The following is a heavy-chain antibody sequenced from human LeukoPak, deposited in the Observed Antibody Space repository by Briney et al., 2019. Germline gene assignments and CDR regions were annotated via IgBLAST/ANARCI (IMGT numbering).Heavy chain of an antibody. V-gene: IGHV3-48*02. J-gene: IGHJ3*02. CDR2: ISSSSSTI. CDR1: GFTFSSYR. Sequence: GGSLRLSCAASGFTFSSYRMNWVRQAPGRGLEWVSYISSSSSTIYYADSVRGRFTISRDNAKNSLYLQMNSLRDEDTAVYYCARDTDYGSGSYRDAFDIWGQGTMVTVSS. CDR3: ARDTDYGSGSYRDAFDI. D-gene: IGHD3-10*01.